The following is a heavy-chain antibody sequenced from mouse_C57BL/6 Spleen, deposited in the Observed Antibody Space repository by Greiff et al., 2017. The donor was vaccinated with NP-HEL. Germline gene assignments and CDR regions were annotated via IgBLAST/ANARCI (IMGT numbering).Heavy chain of an antibody. J-gene: IGHJ4*01. V-gene: IGHV1-4*01. CDR3: ARACGYDEGDFAMGC. D-gene: IGHD2-2*01. Sequence: QVQLQQSGAELARPGASVKMSCKASGYTFTSYTMHWVKQRPGQGLEWIGYINPSSGYTKYNQKFKDKATLTVDKSSSTAYMQLSSLTSEDSAVYNCARACGYDEGDFAMGCWGQGATVTASS. CDR2: INPSSGYT. CDR1: GYTFTSYT.